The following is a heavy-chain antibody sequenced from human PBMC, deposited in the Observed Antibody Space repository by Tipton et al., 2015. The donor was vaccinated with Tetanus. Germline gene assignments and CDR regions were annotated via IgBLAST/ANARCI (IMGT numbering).Heavy chain of an antibody. D-gene: IGHD3-3*01. Sequence: GSLRLTCGGSGFTVSSSYMHWVRQAPGKGLEWVAVIYTGGSTYYADSVRGRFTISRDNSRDTLFLQMNSLRVDDTAVYYCVSSPRFRTGRFESWGQGTHVTVSS. CDR3: VSSPRFRTGRFES. J-gene: IGHJ4*02. CDR2: IYTGGST. CDR1: GFTVSSSY. V-gene: IGHV3-53*01.